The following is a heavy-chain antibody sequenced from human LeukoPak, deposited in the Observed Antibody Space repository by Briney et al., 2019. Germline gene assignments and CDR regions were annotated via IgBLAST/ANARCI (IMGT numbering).Heavy chain of an antibody. CDR3: ARREVYFDY. Sequence: PGGSLRLSCAASGFTFDDYAMHWARHARGKGLECVTFIPYDGSNKYYADSVKGRFTISRDNSKNTLYLQRNSLSAEDTAVYYCARREVYFDYWGQGTLVTVSS. D-gene: IGHD1-14*01. J-gene: IGHJ4*02. CDR1: GFTFDDYA. V-gene: IGHV3-30*02. CDR2: IPYDGSNK.